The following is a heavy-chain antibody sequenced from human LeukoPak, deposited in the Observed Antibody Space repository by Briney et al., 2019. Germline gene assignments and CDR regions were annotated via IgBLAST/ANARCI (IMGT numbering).Heavy chain of an antibody. CDR3: ARGGRLTTSANWRFDL. Sequence: PSETLSLTCAVYGGSFSGYYWSWIRQPPGKGLEWIGEINHSGSTNYNPSLKSRVTISVDTSKNQFSLKLSSVTAADTAVYYCARGGRLTTSANWRFDLWGQGTLVTVSS. CDR1: GGSFSGYY. CDR2: INHSGST. D-gene: IGHD4-17*01. V-gene: IGHV4-34*01. J-gene: IGHJ5*02.